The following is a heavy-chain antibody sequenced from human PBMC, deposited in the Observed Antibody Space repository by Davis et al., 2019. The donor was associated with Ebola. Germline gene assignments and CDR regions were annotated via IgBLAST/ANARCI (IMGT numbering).Heavy chain of an antibody. Sequence: SETLSLTCTVSGYSISSGYYWGWIRQPPGKGLEWIGSIYHSGSTYYNPSLKSRVTISVDTSKNQFSLKLSSVTAADTAVYYCATQYSNGWFDPWGQGTLVTVSS. V-gene: IGHV4-38-2*02. CDR1: GYSISSGYY. D-gene: IGHD4-11*01. CDR2: IYHSGST. J-gene: IGHJ5*02. CDR3: ATQYSNGWFDP.